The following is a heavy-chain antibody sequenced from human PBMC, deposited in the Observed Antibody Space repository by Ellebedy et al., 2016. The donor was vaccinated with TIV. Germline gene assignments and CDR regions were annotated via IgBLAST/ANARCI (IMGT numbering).Heavy chain of an antibody. Sequence: GESLKISCGASGFSFTSYWMSWIRQAPGKGLEWVSNINQDGSVKYYVDSVRGRFTISRDSAKASLYLEMNSLRAEDTAIYYCATDGSYGDYRFPAHAFTMWGQGTMVTVSS. CDR2: INQDGSVK. J-gene: IGHJ3*02. CDR1: GFSFTSYW. V-gene: IGHV3-7*03. D-gene: IGHD4-17*01. CDR3: ATDGSYGDYRFPAHAFTM.